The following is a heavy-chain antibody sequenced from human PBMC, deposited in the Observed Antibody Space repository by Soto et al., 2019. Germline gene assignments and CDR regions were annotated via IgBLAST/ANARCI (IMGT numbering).Heavy chain of an antibody. CDR3: SRGSDGDYDVGGAFDI. CDR1: GGSISCGGYS. CDR2: IYHSGST. Sequence: SETLSLTCAVSGGSISCGGYSWSWIRQPPGKGLEWIGYIYHSGSTYYNPSLKSRVTISVDRSKNQFTLKLSSVTAADTAVYYCSRGSDGDYDVGGAFDIWGQGTMVTVSS. V-gene: IGHV4-30-2*01. D-gene: IGHD4-17*01. J-gene: IGHJ3*02.